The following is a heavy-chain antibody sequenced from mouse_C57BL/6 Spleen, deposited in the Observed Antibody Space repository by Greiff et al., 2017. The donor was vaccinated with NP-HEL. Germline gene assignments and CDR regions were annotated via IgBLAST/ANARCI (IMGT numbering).Heavy chain of an antibody. J-gene: IGHJ3*01. Sequence: QVQLQQSGPELVKPGASVKISCKASGYAFSSSWMNWVKQRPGKGLEWIGRIYPGDGDTNYNGKFKGKATLTADKSSSTAYMQLSSLTSEDSAVYFCARWDSSGLAYWGQGTLVTVSA. CDR3: ARWDSSGLAY. CDR2: IYPGDGDT. CDR1: GYAFSSSW. V-gene: IGHV1-82*01. D-gene: IGHD3-2*02.